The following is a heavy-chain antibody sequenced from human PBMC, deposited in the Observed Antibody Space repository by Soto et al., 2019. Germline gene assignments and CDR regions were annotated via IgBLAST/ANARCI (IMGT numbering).Heavy chain of an antibody. Sequence: PAESRAVTCTSSSYSIYSTTYYWGWIRQPPGKGLEWIGSIYSSGSTNYNPSLKSRLTISVDTSKNQFSLKLSSVTAADTAVYYCARHVNQFWSAYFLIAFWGRGTLVTVSS. J-gene: IGHJ4*01. CDR2: IYSSGST. D-gene: IGHD3-3*01. CDR1: SYSIYSTTYY. CDR3: ARHVNQFWSAYFLIAF. V-gene: IGHV4-39*01.